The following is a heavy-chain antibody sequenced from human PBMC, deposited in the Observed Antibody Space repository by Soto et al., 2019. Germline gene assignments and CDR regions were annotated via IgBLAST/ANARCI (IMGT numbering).Heavy chain of an antibody. Sequence: PSETLSLTRTVSGGSINSYYWSWIRQPPGKGLEWMGYMYYGGRTNYSPSLKSRVTISVDTSKMQVSLKLSSVTAADTAVYFCARGTPSPLIVRSSRGPWFDPWGQGTLVTVS. CDR1: GGSINSYY. J-gene: IGHJ5*02. CDR2: MYYGGRT. CDR3: ARGTPSPLIVRSSRGPWFDP. D-gene: IGHD2-15*01. V-gene: IGHV4-59*08.